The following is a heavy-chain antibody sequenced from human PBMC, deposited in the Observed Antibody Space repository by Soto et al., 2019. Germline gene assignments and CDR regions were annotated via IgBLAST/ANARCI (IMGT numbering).Heavy chain of an antibody. CDR3: ARHVTASRKIWLSYFDY. Sequence: KTSETLSLTCTVSGGSISSSSYYWGWIRQPPGKGLEWIGSIYYSGSTYYNPSLKSRVTISVDTSKNQFSLKLSSVTAADTAVYYCARHVTASRKIWLSYFDYWGQGTLVTVSS. CDR2: IYYSGST. V-gene: IGHV4-39*01. J-gene: IGHJ4*02. D-gene: IGHD5-18*01. CDR1: GGSISSSSYY.